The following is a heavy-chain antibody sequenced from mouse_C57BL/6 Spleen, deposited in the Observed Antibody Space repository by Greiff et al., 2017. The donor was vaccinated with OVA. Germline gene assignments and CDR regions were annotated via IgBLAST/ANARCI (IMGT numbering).Heavy chain of an antibody. CDR1: GFSLSTFGMG. J-gene: IGHJ3*01. V-gene: IGHV8-8*01. CDR2: IWWDDAT. CDR3: ARMGDYDRFAY. D-gene: IGHD2-4*01. Sequence: QVTLKESGPGILQPSQTLSLTCSFSGFSLSTFGMGVGWIRQPSGKGLEWLAHIWWDDATYYNPALKRRLTISKDTSKNQVFLKSANGDTADTATYYWARMGDYDRFAYWGQGTLVTVSA.